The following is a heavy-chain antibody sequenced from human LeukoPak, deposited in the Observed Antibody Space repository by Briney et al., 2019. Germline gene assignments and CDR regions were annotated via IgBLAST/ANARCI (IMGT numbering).Heavy chain of an antibody. CDR2: ISYDGSTK. D-gene: IGHD2-21*02. V-gene: IGHV3-30*18. Sequence: GGSLRLSCAASGFTFSSYGIHWVRQAPGKGLEWVAFISYDGSTKYYADSVEGRFTISRDNSKNTLYVQMNSLRAEDTAVYYCAKDERWRRSDFHGGFDYWGQGALVTVSS. J-gene: IGHJ4*02. CDR3: AKDERWRRSDFHGGFDY. CDR1: GFTFSSYG.